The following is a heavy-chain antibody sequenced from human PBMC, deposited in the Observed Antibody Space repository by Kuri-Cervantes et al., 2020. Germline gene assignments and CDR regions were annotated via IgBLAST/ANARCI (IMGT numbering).Heavy chain of an antibody. V-gene: IGHV3-7*01. CDR2: IKPDGSET. D-gene: IGHD1-20*01. CDR3: ARDQGRDNWNYHYYMDV. Sequence: GESLKISCAASGFTFSTYWMSWVRQAPGRGLEWVANIKPDGSETYFVDSVRGRFTISRDNAKNSLYLQMTSLRPDDTAMYYCARDQGRDNWNYHYYMDVWGKGTTVTVSS. J-gene: IGHJ6*03. CDR1: GFTFSTYW.